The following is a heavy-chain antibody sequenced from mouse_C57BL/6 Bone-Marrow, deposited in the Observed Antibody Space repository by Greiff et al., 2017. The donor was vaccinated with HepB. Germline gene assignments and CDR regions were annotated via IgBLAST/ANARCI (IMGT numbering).Heavy chain of an antibody. D-gene: IGHD2-4*01. V-gene: IGHV1-81*01. CDR3: ASYDYDGYFDV. CDR1: GYNFTSYG. J-gene: IGHJ1*03. CDR2: IYPRSGNT. Sequence: QVQLQQSGAELARPGASVKLSCKASGYNFTSYGISWVKQRTGQGLEWIGEIYPRSGNTYYNEKFKGKATLTADKSSSTAYMELRSLTSEDSAVYFCASYDYDGYFDVWGTGTTVTVSS.